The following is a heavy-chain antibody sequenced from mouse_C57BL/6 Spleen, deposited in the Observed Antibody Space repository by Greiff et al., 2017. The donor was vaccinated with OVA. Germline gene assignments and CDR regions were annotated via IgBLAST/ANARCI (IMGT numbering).Heavy chain of an antibody. V-gene: IGHV1-50*01. CDR1: GYTFTSYW. D-gene: IGHD2-10*01. CDR2: IDPSDSYT. Sequence: QVQLQQPGAELVKPGASVKLSCKASGYTFTSYWMQWVKQRPGQGLEWIGEIDPSDSYTNYNQKFKGKAPLTVDTPYHPAYMQLSSLTSDDAAVYYCARTLPYYYAMYYWGQGTSVTVAT. CDR3: ARTLPYYYAMYY. J-gene: IGHJ4*01.